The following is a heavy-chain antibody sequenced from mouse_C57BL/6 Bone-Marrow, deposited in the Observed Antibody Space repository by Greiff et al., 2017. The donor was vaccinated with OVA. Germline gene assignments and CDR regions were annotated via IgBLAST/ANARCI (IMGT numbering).Heavy chain of an antibody. CDR1: GYTFTSYW. V-gene: IGHV1-69*01. D-gene: IGHD3-2*02. J-gene: IGHJ3*01. CDR3: ARWGLRLPFAY. CDR2: IDPSDSYT. Sequence: QVQLQQSGAELVMPGASVKLSCKASGYTFTSYWMHWVKQRPGQGLEWIGEIDPSDSYTNYNQKFKGKSTLTVDKSSSTAYMQLSSLTSEDSAVYYCARWGLRLPFAYWGQGTLVTVSA.